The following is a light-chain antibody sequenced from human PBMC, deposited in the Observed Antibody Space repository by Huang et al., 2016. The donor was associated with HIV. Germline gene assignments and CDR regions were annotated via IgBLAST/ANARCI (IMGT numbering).Light chain of an antibody. J-gene: IGKJ3*01. CDR2: GAS. V-gene: IGKV3-20*01. Sequence: EIVLTQSPGTLSLSPGERATLSCRASQSISSSSLAWDLQKPGQAPTLLIHGASTRATDIPDRFSGSGSGTDFTLTISRLEPEDFAVYYCHQYGSPPFTFGPGTKVDIK. CDR1: QSISSSS. CDR3: HQYGSPPFT.